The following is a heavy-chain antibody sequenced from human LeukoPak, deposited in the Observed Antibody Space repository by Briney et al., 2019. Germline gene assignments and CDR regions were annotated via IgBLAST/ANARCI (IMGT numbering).Heavy chain of an antibody. CDR2: ISGSASST. J-gene: IGHJ4*02. D-gene: IGHD3-10*01. V-gene: IGHV3-23*01. CDR3: AKDKGWVDYYGSGSYLDY. CDR1: GFTFSNYA. Sequence: GGSLRLSCAASGFTFSNYAMSWVRQAPGKGLEWVSAISGSASSTYHADSVKGRFTIPRDNSKNTLYLQMNSLRAEDTAVYYCAKDKGWVDYYGSGSYLDYWGQGTLVTVSS.